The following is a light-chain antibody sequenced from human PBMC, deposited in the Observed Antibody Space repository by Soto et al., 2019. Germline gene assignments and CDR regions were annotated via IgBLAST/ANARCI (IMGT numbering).Light chain of an antibody. CDR2: GDT. CDR3: QSYDSGLSGSV. V-gene: IGLV1-40*01. Sequence: QSVLTQPPSVSGAPGQRVTISCTGSSSNIGAGYDVHWYQQLPGTAPKLLIYGDTNRPSGVPDRFSGSKSGTSASLAITGLQAEDEADYYSQSYDSGLSGSVFGTGTKLTVL. CDR1: SSNIGAGYD. J-gene: IGLJ1*01.